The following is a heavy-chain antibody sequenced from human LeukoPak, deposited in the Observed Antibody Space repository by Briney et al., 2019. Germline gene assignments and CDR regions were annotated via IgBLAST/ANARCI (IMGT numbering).Heavy chain of an antibody. CDR3: ARTTEAHSWRTRYYDYYMDV. J-gene: IGHJ6*03. V-gene: IGHV4-61*01. CDR1: GGSISSSSYY. D-gene: IGHD6-13*01. Sequence: PSETLSLTCTVSGGSISSSSYYWSWIRQPPGTGLEWIGYIYYSGSTNYNPSLKSRVTISVDTSKNQFSLKLSSVTAADTAVYYCARTTEAHSWRTRYYDYYMDVWGKGTTVTVSS. CDR2: IYYSGST.